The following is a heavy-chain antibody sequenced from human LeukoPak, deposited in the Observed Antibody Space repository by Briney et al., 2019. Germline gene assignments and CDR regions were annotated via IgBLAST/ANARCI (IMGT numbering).Heavy chain of an antibody. Sequence: SETLSLTCTVSGDSLSSGLYYRGWIRQPPGKGLTWIGSVYYSGSTLFSASFENRVAMPVDRSKNQFSLKLNSVTAADTATYYCARLCQVTTEYWGQGILVTVAS. CDR2: VYYSGST. CDR3: ARLCQVTTEY. V-gene: IGHV4-39*01. D-gene: IGHD2-21*02. J-gene: IGHJ4*02. CDR1: GDSLSSGLYY.